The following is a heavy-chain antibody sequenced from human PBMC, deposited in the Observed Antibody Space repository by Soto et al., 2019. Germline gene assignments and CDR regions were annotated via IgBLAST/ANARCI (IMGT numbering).Heavy chain of an antibody. CDR3: ARAVDSSSWAYQDPRGYSGMDV. Sequence: VASVKVSCKASGYTFTSYGISWVRQAPGQGLEWMGWISAYNGNTNYAQKLQGRVTMTTDTSTSTAYMELRGLRSDDTAVYYCARAVDSSSWAYQDPRGYSGMDVWGQGTTVTVSS. D-gene: IGHD6-13*01. V-gene: IGHV1-18*01. J-gene: IGHJ6*02. CDR2: ISAYNGNT. CDR1: GYTFTSYG.